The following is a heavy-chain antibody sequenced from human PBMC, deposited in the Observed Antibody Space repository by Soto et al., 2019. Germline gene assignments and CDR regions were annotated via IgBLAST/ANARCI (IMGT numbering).Heavy chain of an antibody. CDR3: ARGITRFPYEFDP. J-gene: IGHJ5*02. D-gene: IGHD3-16*01. Sequence: PSETLSLTCTVSGGSISSYYWSWIRQPPGKGLEWIGYIYYSGSTNYNPSLKSRVTISVDTSKNQFSLKLSSVTAADTAVYYCARGITRFPYEFDPWGQGALVTVSS. CDR2: IYYSGST. CDR1: GGSISSYY. V-gene: IGHV4-59*01.